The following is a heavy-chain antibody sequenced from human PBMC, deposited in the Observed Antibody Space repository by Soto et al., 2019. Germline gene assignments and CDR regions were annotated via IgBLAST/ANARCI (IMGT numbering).Heavy chain of an antibody. CDR2: IYHSGST. CDR3: ARSQLPSYLDAFDI. Sequence: PSETLSLTCAVSGGSISSSNWWSWVRQPPGKGLEWIGEIYHSGSTNYNPSLKSRVTISVDKSKNQFSLKLSSVTAADTAVYYCARSQLPSYLDAFDIWGQGTMVTVSS. CDR1: GGSISSSNW. J-gene: IGHJ3*02. V-gene: IGHV4-4*02. D-gene: IGHD2-2*01.